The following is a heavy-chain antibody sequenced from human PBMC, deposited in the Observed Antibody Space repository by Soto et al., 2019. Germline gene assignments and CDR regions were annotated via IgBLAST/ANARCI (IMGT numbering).Heavy chain of an antibody. J-gene: IGHJ3*02. D-gene: IGHD4-4*01. CDR3: AKEMTTVMNAFDI. Sequence: GGSMRVSCAASGFPISDYCRSWIRQDPGKGLEWVSYISSSGSTIYYADSVKGRFTISRDNAKNSLYLQMNSLRAEDTAVYYCAKEMTTVMNAFDIWGQGTMVTVSS. V-gene: IGHV3-11*01. CDR1: GFPISDYC. CDR2: ISSSGSTI.